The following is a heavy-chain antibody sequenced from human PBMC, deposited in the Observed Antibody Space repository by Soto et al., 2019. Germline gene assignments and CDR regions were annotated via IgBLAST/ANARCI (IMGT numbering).Heavy chain of an antibody. Sequence: QVQLQQCGAGLLKPSETLSLTCAVYGGSFSGYYWSWIRQPPGKGLEWIGEINQSGGTNYNPSLKRRLTISVDTSKNQFSLKLSSVTAADTAVYYCARTYRSSWAPFDYWGQGTLVTVSS. D-gene: IGHD6-13*01. CDR3: ARTYRSSWAPFDY. V-gene: IGHV4-34*01. CDR2: INQSGGT. CDR1: GGSFSGYY. J-gene: IGHJ4*02.